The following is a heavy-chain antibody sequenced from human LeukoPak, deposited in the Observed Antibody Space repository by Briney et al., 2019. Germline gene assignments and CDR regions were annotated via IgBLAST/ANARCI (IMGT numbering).Heavy chain of an antibody. J-gene: IGHJ4*02. V-gene: IGHV3-21*01. Sequence: GGSLRLSCAASGFTFSSYSMNWVRQAPGKGLEWVSSITSTGSDKYYADSLKGRFTVSRDNAKNSLFLEMNSPRAGDTAVYYCARAIRATGSDYWGQGTLVTVSS. D-gene: IGHD6-13*01. CDR3: ARAIRATGSDY. CDR1: GFTFSSYS. CDR2: ITSTGSDK.